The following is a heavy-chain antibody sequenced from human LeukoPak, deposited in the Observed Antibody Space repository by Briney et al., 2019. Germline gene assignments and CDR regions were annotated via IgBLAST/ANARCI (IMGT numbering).Heavy chain of an antibody. CDR3: ARDLYGSQDY. CDR1: GFTLNSHG. D-gene: IGHD2-8*02. CDR2: ISAGGDRT. Sequence: GGSLRLSCTASGFTLNSHGMIWVRQTPGKGLEGVSTISAGGDRTYYAVSVTGRFTISRDNSKNTLYLQMSSLRAEATALHYSARDLYGSQDYWGQGTLVTVSS. J-gene: IGHJ4*02. V-gene: IGHV3-23*01.